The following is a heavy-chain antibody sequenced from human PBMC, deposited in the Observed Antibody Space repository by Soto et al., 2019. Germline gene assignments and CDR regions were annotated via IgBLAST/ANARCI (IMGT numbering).Heavy chain of an antibody. CDR1: GLTFSSYG. J-gene: IGHJ5*02. V-gene: IGHV3-30*18. Sequence: QVQVVESGGGVVQPGRSLRLSCAASGLTFSSYGMQWVRQAPGKGLEWVAIISWDGNNKYYADSVRGRFTISRDTSKNTLFLQMNSLRAEATAVYYCAKGGSSSARYFDRWGQGTLVTVSS. CDR3: AKGGSSSARYFDR. CDR2: ISWDGNNK. D-gene: IGHD6-6*01.